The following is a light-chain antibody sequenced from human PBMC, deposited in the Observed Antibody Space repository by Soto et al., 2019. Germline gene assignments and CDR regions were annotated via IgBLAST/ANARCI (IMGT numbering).Light chain of an antibody. V-gene: IGKV1-39*01. CDR2: APS. CDR1: QSFSSH. Sequence: DIQMTQFPSALSASVGDRITIACRASQSFSSHFNWYQQKVGEVPKLLLYAPSSLQSGVPSRFSGSGSGTDFTLTINSLQPEDFATYYCQQSDNNPRTFGQGTKVEF. J-gene: IGKJ1*01. CDR3: QQSDNNPRT.